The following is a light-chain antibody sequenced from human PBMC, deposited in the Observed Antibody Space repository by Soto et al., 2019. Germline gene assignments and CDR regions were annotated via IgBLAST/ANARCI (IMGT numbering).Light chain of an antibody. CDR2: KAS. CDR1: QSISDW. J-gene: IGKJ1*01. Sequence: DVQMTQSPSTLSASVGDRVTITCRASQSISDWLAWYQQKPGKAPKLLIYKASSLESGVPSRFSGSVSGTDLPLTISSLQHDEFATYYCHQYYIYSRTFRQGTKVEIK. CDR3: HQYYIYSRT. V-gene: IGKV1-5*03.